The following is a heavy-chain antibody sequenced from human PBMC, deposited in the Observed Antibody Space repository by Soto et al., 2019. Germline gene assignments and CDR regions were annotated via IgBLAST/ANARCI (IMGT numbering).Heavy chain of an antibody. D-gene: IGHD6-6*01. CDR2: MNPNSGNT. CDR3: GRAKSSIAPRPYYYHYYMDV. Sequence: ASVKVSCKASGYTFISYDINWVRQATGQGLEWVGWMNPNSGNTGYAQKFQGRVTMTRDTSISTAYMELTSLRSEDTAVYYCGRAKSSIAPRPYYYHYYMDVWGEGTTVTVSS. V-gene: IGHV1-8*01. J-gene: IGHJ6*03. CDR1: GYTFISYD.